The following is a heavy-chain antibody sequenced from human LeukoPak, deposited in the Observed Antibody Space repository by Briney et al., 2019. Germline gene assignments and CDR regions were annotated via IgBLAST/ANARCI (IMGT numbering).Heavy chain of an antibody. J-gene: IGHJ3*02. Sequence: ASVKVSCKASGYTFTSYGISWVRQAPGQGLEWMGWISAYNGNTNYAQKLQGRVTMTTDTSTSTAYMELRSLRSDDTAVYYCARDRDWLSPDAFDIWGQGTMVTVSS. D-gene: IGHD3/OR15-3a*01. CDR1: GYTFTSYG. CDR2: ISAYNGNT. CDR3: ARDRDWLSPDAFDI. V-gene: IGHV1-18*04.